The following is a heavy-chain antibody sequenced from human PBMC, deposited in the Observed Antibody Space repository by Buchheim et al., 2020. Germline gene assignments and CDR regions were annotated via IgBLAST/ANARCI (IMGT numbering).Heavy chain of an antibody. CDR1: GGSIGPYY. V-gene: IGHV4-4*08. D-gene: IGHD3-22*01. J-gene: IGHJ5*02. CDR3: VRGDDNSGAGWFDP. CDR2: LYYTGGTSGSS. Sequence: QVQLQESGPGLVKPSETLSLSCTVSGGSIGPYYWTWIRQPPGKGLEWIGYLYYTGGTSGSSYYNPSLTSRPTTSIDTSKNQFTLKLSYVTAAGTAGYYCVRGDDNSGAGWFDPWGQGTL.